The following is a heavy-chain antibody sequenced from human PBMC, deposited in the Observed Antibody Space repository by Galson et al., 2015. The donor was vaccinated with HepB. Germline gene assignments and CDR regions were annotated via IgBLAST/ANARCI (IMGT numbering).Heavy chain of an antibody. V-gene: IGHV1-69*13. CDR3: ARGEMDDSSGYLWGLNYLDY. CDR2: IIPIFGTA. D-gene: IGHD3-22*01. Sequence: SVKVSCKASGGTFSSYAISWVRQAPGQGLEWMGGIIPIFGTANYAQKFQGRVTITADESTSTAYMELSSLRSEDTAVYYCARGEMDDSSGYLWGLNYLDYWGQGTLVTVSS. CDR1: GGTFSSYA. J-gene: IGHJ4*02.